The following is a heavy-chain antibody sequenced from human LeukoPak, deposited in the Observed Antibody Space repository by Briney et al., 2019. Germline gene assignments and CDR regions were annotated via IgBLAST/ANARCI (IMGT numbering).Heavy chain of an antibody. D-gene: IGHD1-14*01. CDR1: GGSISSSSYY. CDR2: IYYSGST. CDR3: ARLGGNQVLYYFDY. V-gene: IGHV4-39*01. Sequence: SETLSPTCTVSGGSISSSSYYWGWIRQPPGKGLEWIGSIYYSGSTYYNPSLKSRVTISVDTSKNQFSLKVSSVTAADTAVYYCARLGGNQVLYYFDYWGRGTLVTVSS. J-gene: IGHJ4*02.